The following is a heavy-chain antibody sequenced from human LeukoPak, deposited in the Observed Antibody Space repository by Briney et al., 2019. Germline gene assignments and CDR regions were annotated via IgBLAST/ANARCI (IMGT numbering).Heavy chain of an antibody. CDR1: GFTFSSYW. D-gene: IGHD5-12*01. J-gene: IGHJ4*02. CDR3: ARSSSLVAPGY. Sequence: PGGSLRLSCAASGFTFSSYWMHWVRQAPGMGLVWVSRINTDGSSTTYADSVKGRFTISRDNAKNTLYLQMNSLRAEDTAVYYCARSSSLVAPGYWGQGTLVTVSS. CDR2: INTDGSST. V-gene: IGHV3-74*01.